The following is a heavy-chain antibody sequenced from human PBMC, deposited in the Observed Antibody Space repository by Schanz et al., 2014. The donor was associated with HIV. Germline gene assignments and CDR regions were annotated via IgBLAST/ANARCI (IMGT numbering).Heavy chain of an antibody. CDR3: ATYPRLIDNTSPQGLDV. D-gene: IGHD2-2*01. V-gene: IGHV1-69*01. CDR2: IIPIFDAA. CDR1: GGTFSSYS. Sequence: QVQPVQSGAEVKKPGSSVKVSCKASGGTFSSYSISWVRQAPGQGLEWMGGIIPIFDAANYAQKFQGRVTITADESMTTGYLELTSLRSEDTAVYYCATYPRLIDNTSPQGLDVWGQGTTVTVSS. J-gene: IGHJ6*02.